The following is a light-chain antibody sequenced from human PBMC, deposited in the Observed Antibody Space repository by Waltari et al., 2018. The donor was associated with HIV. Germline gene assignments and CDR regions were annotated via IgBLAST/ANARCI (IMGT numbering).Light chain of an antibody. CDR1: SSNIGTNT. Sequence: QSVLTQPPSASGTPGQRVTIACSGSSSNIGTNTVHWYHHLPGSAPELLIYSNHQRPSGVPDRFSASKSGTSASLAISGLRSEDEAEYYCAAWDENLNGLFGGGTKLTVL. CDR3: AAWDENLNGL. CDR2: SNH. V-gene: IGLV1-44*01. J-gene: IGLJ3*02.